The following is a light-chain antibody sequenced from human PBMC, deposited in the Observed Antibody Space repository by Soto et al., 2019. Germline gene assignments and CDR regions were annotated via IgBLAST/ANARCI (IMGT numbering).Light chain of an antibody. Sequence: QSVLTQAASVSGSPRQSISISCTGTSSDVGGYDYVSWYQHHPGKAPKLMIYDVSNRPSGVSNRFSGSKSGNTASLTISGLQAEDEADYYCSSYTSSSLYVFGTGTKVTVL. CDR2: DVS. CDR1: SSDVGGYDY. V-gene: IGLV2-14*03. J-gene: IGLJ1*01. CDR3: SSYTSSSLYV.